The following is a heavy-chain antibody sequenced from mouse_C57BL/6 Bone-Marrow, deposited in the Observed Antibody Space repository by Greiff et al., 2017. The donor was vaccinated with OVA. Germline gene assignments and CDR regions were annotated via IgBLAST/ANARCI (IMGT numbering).Heavy chain of an antibody. CDR1: EYEFPSHD. V-gene: IGHV5-2*01. J-gene: IGHJ2*01. Sequence: DVQLVESGGGLVQPGASLKLSCESNEYEFPSHDMSWVRKTPEKRLELVAAINSDGGSTYYPYTMERRFIISRDNTKKTLYLQRSSLRSEDTALYYGARPLMVTTGGLGYWGQGTTLTVSS. CDR2: INSDGGST. D-gene: IGHD2-2*01. CDR3: ARPLMVTTGGLGY.